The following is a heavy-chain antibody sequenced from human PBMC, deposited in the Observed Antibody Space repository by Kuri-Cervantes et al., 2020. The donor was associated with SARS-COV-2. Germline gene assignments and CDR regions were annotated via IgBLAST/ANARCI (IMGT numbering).Heavy chain of an antibody. V-gene: IGHV1-69*06. CDR1: GGTFSSYA. Sequence: SVKVSCKASGGTFSSYAVTWVRQAPGRGLEWMGRIIPLFGTTIYAEKFRGRVTLTADKSTNTAYMELSSLRSEDTAVYYCARPYCTSSTCYDGTFDSWGQGNLVNVSS. CDR2: IIPLFGTT. J-gene: IGHJ4*02. CDR3: ARPYCTSSTCYDGTFDS. D-gene: IGHD2-2*01.